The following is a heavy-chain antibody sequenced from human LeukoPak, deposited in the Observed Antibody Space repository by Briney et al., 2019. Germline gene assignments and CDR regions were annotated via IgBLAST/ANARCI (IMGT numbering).Heavy chain of an antibody. J-gene: IGHJ4*02. V-gene: IGHV3-7*01. D-gene: IGHD3-3*01. CDR3: ATDRGWRTSGYYLYYFEY. CDR1: GFIFTNYF. CDR2: IKHDGSEK. Sequence: GGSLRLSCAASGFIFTNYFMSWVRQAPGKGLEWVASIKHDGSEKYYVDSVRGRFTISRDNTMNSLYLQMSSLRAQDTAVYYCATDRGWRTSGYYLYYFEYWGQGTLVTFSS.